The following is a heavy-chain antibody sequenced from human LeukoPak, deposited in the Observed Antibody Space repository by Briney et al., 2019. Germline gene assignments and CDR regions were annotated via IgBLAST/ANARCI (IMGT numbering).Heavy chain of an antibody. Sequence: GGSLRLSCAASGFTFSSYAMSWVRQAPGKGLEWVLAISGSGGSPYYADSAKGGFPFSRDNSKNRLYLKRKRRRAGDPAVFYCASTTDYWGQGTLVTVSS. CDR1: GFTFSSYA. CDR2: ISGSGGSP. D-gene: IGHD1-7*01. J-gene: IGHJ4*02. V-gene: IGHV3-23*01. CDR3: ASTTDY.